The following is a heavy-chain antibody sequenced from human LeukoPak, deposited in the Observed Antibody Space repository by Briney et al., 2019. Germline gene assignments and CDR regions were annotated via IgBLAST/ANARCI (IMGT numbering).Heavy chain of an antibody. CDR1: GFTFSSYG. Sequence: GGSLRLSCAASGFTFSSYGMHWVRQAPGKGLEWVAFIRYDGSNKYYADSGKGRFTISRDNSKNTLYLQMNSLRAKDTAVYYCAREGSKHFYCMDVWGKGTTVTVSS. CDR2: IRYDGSNK. V-gene: IGHV3-30*02. CDR3: AREGSKHFYCMDV. J-gene: IGHJ6*03.